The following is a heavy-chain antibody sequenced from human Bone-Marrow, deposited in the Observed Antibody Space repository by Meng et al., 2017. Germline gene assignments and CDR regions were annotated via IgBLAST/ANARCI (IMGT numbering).Heavy chain of an antibody. J-gene: IGHJ4*02. V-gene: IGHV3-30*01. CDR1: GFTFSSYA. CDR3: ARDHHRGGYGDYVGDY. CDR2: ISYDGSNK. Sequence: VRLVGSGGGVVPPGRSLRLSCAASGFTFSSYAMHWVRQAPGKGLEWVAVISYDGSNKYYADSVKGRFTISRDNSKNTLYLQMNSLRAEDTAVYYCARDHHRGGYGDYVGDYWGQGTLVTVSS. D-gene: IGHD4-17*01.